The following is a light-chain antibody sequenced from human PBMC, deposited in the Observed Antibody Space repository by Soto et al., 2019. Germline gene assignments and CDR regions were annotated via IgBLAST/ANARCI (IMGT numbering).Light chain of an antibody. V-gene: IGKV3-20*01. Sequence: EMVVTQSPATLSVSPGERATLSCRASQSVATNLAWYQQKPGQAPRLLIYGASSRATGVPDRVSGSGSGTDFTLTINRLEPEDFAVYYCQQYGNFPYTFGQGTKVDIK. CDR2: GAS. CDR1: QSVATN. CDR3: QQYGNFPYT. J-gene: IGKJ2*01.